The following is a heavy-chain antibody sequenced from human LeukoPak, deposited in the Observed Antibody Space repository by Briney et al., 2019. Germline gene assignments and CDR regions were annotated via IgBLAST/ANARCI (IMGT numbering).Heavy chain of an antibody. V-gene: IGHV4-59*08. CDR1: GGSISSYY. D-gene: IGHD6-13*01. J-gene: IGHJ4*02. CDR3: SSSSWYGGGSDY. Sequence: SDTLSLTCTVSGGSISSYYWSWIRHPPGKGLEWIGYIYYSGSTNYNPSLKSRVTISVDTSKNQFSLKLSSVTAADTAVYYCSSSSWYGGGSDYWGQGTLVTVSS. CDR2: IYYSGST.